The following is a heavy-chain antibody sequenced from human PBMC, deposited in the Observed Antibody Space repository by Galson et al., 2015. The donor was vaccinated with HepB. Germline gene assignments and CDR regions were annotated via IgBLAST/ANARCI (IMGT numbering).Heavy chain of an antibody. CDR1: GYTFTSYG. D-gene: IGHD4-23*01. CDR2: ISAYNGNT. Sequence: SVKVSCKASGYTFTSYGISWVRQAPGQGLEWMGWISAYNGNTNYAQKLQGRVTMTTDTSTSTAYMELRSLRSDDTAVYYCARDDAVTTVVTPSLGCWGQGTLVTVSS. J-gene: IGHJ4*02. CDR3: ARDDAVTTVVTPSLGC. V-gene: IGHV1-18*01.